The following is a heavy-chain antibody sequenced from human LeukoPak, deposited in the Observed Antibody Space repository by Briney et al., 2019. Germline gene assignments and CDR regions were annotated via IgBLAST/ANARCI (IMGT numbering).Heavy chain of an antibody. D-gene: IGHD3-22*01. V-gene: IGHV3-7*01. CDR1: GFTFSSYW. J-gene: IGHJ4*02. Sequence: GGSLRLSCAASGFTFSSYWMSWVRQAPGKGLEWVANIKQDGSEKYYVDSVKGRFTISRDNAKNSLYLQMNSLGAEDTAVYYCARYGGDSSGYYYGYFDYWGQGTLVTVSS. CDR2: IKQDGSEK. CDR3: ARYGGDSSGYYYGYFDY.